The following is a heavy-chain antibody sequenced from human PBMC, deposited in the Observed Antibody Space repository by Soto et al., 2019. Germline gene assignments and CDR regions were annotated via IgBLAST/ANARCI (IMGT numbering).Heavy chain of an antibody. CDR3: ARHGSPGVVPASTRRTYYYYYMAV. Sequence: SETLSLTCTVSGGSISSYYWSWIRQPPGKGLEWIGYIYYSGSTNYNPSLKSRVTISVDTSKNQFSLKLSSVTAADTAVYYCARHGSPGVVPASTRRTYYYYYMAVWGKGTTVTVSS. CDR1: GGSISSYY. CDR2: IYYSGST. J-gene: IGHJ6*03. D-gene: IGHD2-2*01. V-gene: IGHV4-59*08.